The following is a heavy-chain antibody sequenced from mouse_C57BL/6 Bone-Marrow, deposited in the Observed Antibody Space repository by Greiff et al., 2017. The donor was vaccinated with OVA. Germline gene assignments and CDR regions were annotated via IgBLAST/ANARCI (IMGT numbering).Heavy chain of an antibody. CDR1: GFSLSTFGMG. CDR2: IWWDDDK. J-gene: IGHJ4*01. V-gene: IGHV8-8*01. D-gene: IGHD2-4*01. CDR3: ARMDDYDVEVYYYAMDY. Sequence: QVQLKESGPGILQPSQTLSLTCSFSGFSLSTFGMGVGWIRQPSGKGLEWMAHIWWDDDKYYNPALKSRLTISKDTSKNQVFLKIANVDTADTATYYCARMDDYDVEVYYYAMDYWGQGTSVTVSS.